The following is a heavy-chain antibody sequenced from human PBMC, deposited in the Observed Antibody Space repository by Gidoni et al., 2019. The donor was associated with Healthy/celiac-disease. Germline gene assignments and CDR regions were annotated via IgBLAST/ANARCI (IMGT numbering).Heavy chain of an antibody. CDR1: GFTFSSYA. V-gene: IGHV3-23*01. J-gene: IGHJ6*02. Sequence: GFTFSSYAMSWVRQAPGKGLEWVSAISGSGGSTYYADSVKGRFTISRDNSKNTLYLQMNSLRAEDTAVYYCAKSYYYDSSGYQYYYGMDVWGQGTTVTVSS. D-gene: IGHD3-22*01. CDR2: ISGSGGST. CDR3: AKSYYYDSSGYQYYYGMDV.